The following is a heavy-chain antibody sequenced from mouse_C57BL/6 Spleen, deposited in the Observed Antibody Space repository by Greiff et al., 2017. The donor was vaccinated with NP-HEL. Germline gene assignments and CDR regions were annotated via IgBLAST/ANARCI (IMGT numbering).Heavy chain of an antibody. Sequence: EVQRVESGGGLVKPGGSLKLSCAASGFTFSDYGMHWVRQAPEKGLEWVAYISSGSSTIYYADTVKGRFTISRDNAKNTLFLQMTSLRSEDTAMYYCARAYYYDCDDWFAYWGQGTLVTVSA. CDR1: GFTFSDYG. CDR2: ISSGSSTI. D-gene: IGHD2-4*01. J-gene: IGHJ3*01. CDR3: ARAYYYDCDDWFAY. V-gene: IGHV5-17*01.